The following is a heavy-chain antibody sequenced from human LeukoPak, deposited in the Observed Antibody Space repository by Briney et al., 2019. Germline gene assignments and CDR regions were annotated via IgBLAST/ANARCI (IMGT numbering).Heavy chain of an antibody. J-gene: IGHJ5*02. D-gene: IGHD1-1*01. V-gene: IGHV4-38-2*01. Sequence: PSETLFLTCAVSGYSISSGYYWSWIRQPPGKGLEWIGSIYHSGSTYYNPPLKSRVTISVDTSKNQISLKLSSVTAADAAVYYCARQNWNDGWFDPWGQGTLVTASS. CDR3: ARQNWNDGWFDP. CDR2: IYHSGST. CDR1: GYSISSGYY.